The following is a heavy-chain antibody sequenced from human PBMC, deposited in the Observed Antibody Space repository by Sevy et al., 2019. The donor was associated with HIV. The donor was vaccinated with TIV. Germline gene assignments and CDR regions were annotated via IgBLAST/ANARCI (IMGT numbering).Heavy chain of an antibody. CDR3: ARAPFRDIVVVPAAGRYYYYGMDV. J-gene: IGHJ6*02. V-gene: IGHV3-7*01. Sequence: GSLRLSCAASGFSFSWYWMTWVRQTPEKGLEWVANIKQDGSEKNYVDSVKGRFTISRDNAKNSLYLQMNTLRVDDTAVYYCARAPFRDIVVVPAAGRYYYYGMDVWGQGTTVTVSS. CDR1: GFSFSWYW. D-gene: IGHD2-2*01. CDR2: IKQDGSEK.